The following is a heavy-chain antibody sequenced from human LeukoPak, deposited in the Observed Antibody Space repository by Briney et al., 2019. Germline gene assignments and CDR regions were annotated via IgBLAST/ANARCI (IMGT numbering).Heavy chain of an antibody. D-gene: IGHD3-9*01. CDR2: INPNSGGT. CDR3: ARVAHDSDWFDP. CDR1: GYTFTGYY. Sequence: ASVKVSCKASGYTFTGYYMHWVRQAPGQGLEWMGWINPNSGGTNYAQKFQGRVTMTRDTSISTAYMELSRLRSDDTAVYYCARVAHDSDWFDPWGQGTLVTVSS. V-gene: IGHV1-2*02. J-gene: IGHJ5*02.